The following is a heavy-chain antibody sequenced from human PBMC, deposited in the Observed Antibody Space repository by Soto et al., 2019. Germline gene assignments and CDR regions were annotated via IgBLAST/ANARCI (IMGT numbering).Heavy chain of an antibody. Sequence: EVQLLESGGGLVQPGGSLRLSCAASGFTFIGYAMNWVRQAPGKGLQWVSAISGGGDATFYADSVKGRFTISRDNSRNTVTLQMNSLGADDTAVYYCARKVPGSTTRPDYWYFELWGRGTLVTVSS. J-gene: IGHJ2*01. CDR2: ISGGGDAT. D-gene: IGHD3-10*01. CDR3: ARKVPGSTTRPDYWYFEL. CDR1: GFTFIGYA. V-gene: IGHV3-23*01.